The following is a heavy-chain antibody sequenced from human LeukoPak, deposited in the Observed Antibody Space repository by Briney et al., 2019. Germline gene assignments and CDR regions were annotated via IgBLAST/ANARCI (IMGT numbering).Heavy chain of an antibody. CDR2: INHSGST. Sequence: GSLRLSCAASGFTVSGNYMSWVRQAPGKGLEWIGEINHSGSTNYNPSLKSRVTISVDTSKNQFSLKLSSVTAADTAVYYCARGRYLTTGGGAAAGFLDYWGQGTLVTVSS. J-gene: IGHJ4*02. CDR3: ARGRYLTTGGGAAAGFLDY. V-gene: IGHV4-34*01. D-gene: IGHD6-13*01. CDR1: GFTVSGNY.